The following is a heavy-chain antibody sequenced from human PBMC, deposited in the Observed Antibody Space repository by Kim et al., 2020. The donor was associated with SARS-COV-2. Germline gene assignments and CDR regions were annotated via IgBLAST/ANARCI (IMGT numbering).Heavy chain of an antibody. CDR3: ARGGRFCSSTNCYNYYYCGMDV. J-gene: IGHJ6*02. D-gene: IGHD2-2*02. V-gene: IGHV6-1*01. CDR2: TQYRSRWYN. Sequence: SQTLSLTCAISGDRVSSNTAAWNWIRQSPSRGLEWLGRTQYRSRWYNDYAISMKGRITINPETSKNQFSLQVNSVTPEDTAVYYCARGGRFCSSTNCYNYYYCGMDVWGQGTTVIVSS. CDR1: GDRVSSNTAA.